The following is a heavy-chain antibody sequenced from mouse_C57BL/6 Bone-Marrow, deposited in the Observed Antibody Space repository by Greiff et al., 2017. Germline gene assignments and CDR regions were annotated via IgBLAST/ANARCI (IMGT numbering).Heavy chain of an antibody. CDR1: GYTFTSYW. Sequence: VQLQQPGAELVKPGASVKLSCKASGYTFTSYWMHWVKQRPGQGLEWIGMIHPNSGSTNYNEKFKSKATLTVDKSSSTAYMQLSSLTSEDSAVYYCAPGQIYYYVYWGQGTLVTVSA. V-gene: IGHV1-64*01. J-gene: IGHJ3*01. CDR2: IHPNSGST. D-gene: IGHD1-1*01. CDR3: APGQIYYYVY.